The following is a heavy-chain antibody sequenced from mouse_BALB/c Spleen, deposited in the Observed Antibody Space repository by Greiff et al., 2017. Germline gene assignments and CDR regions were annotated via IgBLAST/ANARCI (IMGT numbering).Heavy chain of an antibody. CDR1: GYTFTSYN. D-gene: IGHD2-10*02. CDR3: ARKGYGNYYFDY. J-gene: IGHJ2*01. Sequence: QVQLQQPGAELVKPGASVKMSCKASGYTFTSYNMHWVKQTPGQGLEWIGAIYPGNGDTSYNQKFKGKATLTADKSSSTAYMQLSSLTSEDSAVYYCARKGYGNYYFDYWGQGTTLTVSS. CDR2: IYPGNGDT. V-gene: IGHV1-12*01.